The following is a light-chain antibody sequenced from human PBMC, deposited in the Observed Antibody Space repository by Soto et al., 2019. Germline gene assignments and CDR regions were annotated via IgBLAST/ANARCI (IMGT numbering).Light chain of an antibody. CDR2: DVD. CDR3: SSYAGSNTFV. J-gene: IGLJ1*01. V-gene: IGLV2-8*01. CDR1: SSDVGGYDS. Sequence: QSALTQPPSASGSPGQSVTISCSGTSSDVGGYDSVSWYQHHPGKVPKLIIFDVDKWPSGVPDRFSGFKSGNTASLTVSGLRAEDEADYYCSSYAGSNTFVFGTGTKVIVL.